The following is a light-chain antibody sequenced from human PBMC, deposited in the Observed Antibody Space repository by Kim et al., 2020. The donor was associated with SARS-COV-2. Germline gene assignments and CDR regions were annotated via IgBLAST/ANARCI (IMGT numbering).Light chain of an antibody. CDR3: QQSYSTVRT. Sequence: APVGDRVTITCRAGQSVGTSLNWYQHKSGRAPTLLIYAASSLQTGVPSRFNGSGSGTEFSLTINSLQPEDLATYYCQQSYSTVRTFGQGTKLEI. V-gene: IGKV1-39*01. J-gene: IGKJ2*02. CDR1: QSVGTS. CDR2: AAS.